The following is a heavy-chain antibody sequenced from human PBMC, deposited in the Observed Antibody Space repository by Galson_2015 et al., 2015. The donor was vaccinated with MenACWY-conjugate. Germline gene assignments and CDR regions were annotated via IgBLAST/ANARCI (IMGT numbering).Heavy chain of an antibody. V-gene: IGHV3-7*03. CDR1: GFSFSSYS. CDR3: ARDRDYMDVYLGA. Sequence: SLRLSCAASGFSFSSYSMSWVRQARGKGLEWVANMKQDGSEENYVDSVKGRFSISRDNAKKSLYLQMNRLRAEDTAVYYCARDRDYMDVYLGAWGQETTVNLSS. CDR2: MKQDGSEE. J-gene: IGHJ6*01. D-gene: IGHD4-11*01.